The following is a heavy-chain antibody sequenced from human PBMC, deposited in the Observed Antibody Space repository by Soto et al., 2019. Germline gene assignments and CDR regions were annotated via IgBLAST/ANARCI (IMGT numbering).Heavy chain of an antibody. CDR2: ISYDGSNK. Sequence: QVQLVESGGGVVQPGRSLRLSCAASGFTFSSYAMHWVRQAPGKGLEWVAVISYDGSNKYYADSVKGRFTISRDNSKNTLYMYMNSLRAEDTAVYYCARGHIVVVTATHYYYYGMDVWGQGTTVTVSS. V-gene: IGHV3-30-3*01. CDR3: ARGHIVVVTATHYYYYGMDV. D-gene: IGHD2-21*02. CDR1: GFTFSSYA. J-gene: IGHJ6*02.